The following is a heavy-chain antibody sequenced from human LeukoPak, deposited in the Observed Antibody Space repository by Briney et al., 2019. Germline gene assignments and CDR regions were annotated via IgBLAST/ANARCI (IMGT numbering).Heavy chain of an antibody. D-gene: IGHD6-13*01. CDR1: GGSISSGSYY. V-gene: IGHV4-31*03. CDR2: IYYSAST. J-gene: IGHJ5*02. Sequence: SETLSLTCTVSGGSISSGSYYWSWIRQHPGKGLEWIGYIYYSASTYHNPSLRSRVSISIDTSKNQFSLKLSSVTAADTAVYYCARVSNNSWYWFAPWGQGTLVTVSS. CDR3: ARVSNNSWYWFAP.